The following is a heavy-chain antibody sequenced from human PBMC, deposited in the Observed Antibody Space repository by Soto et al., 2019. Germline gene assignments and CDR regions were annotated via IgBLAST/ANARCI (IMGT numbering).Heavy chain of an antibody. J-gene: IGHJ6*02. CDR2: INPHGGST. Sequence: ASVKVSCKAPGDTFTSYYLNWVRQAPGQGLEWMGVINPHGGSTKYAQKFQGRVTMTRDTSTHTFYMELSSLRSEDTAMYYCARVGYSSTGTTFHYHGLDVWGQGTTVTVSS. V-gene: IGHV1-46*01. CDR3: ARVGYSSTGTTFHYHGLDV. CDR1: GDTFTSYY. D-gene: IGHD3-22*01.